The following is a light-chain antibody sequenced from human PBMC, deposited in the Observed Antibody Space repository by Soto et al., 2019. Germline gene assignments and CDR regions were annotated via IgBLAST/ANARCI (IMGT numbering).Light chain of an antibody. CDR2: KVF. V-gene: IGKV2-30*01. CDR3: MQGLKNPRT. CDR1: QSLVYADGNTY. J-gene: IGKJ1*01. Sequence: DVVMTQSPLSLPVTLGQSASISCTSSQSLVYADGNTYLNWLQQRPGQSPRRLIYKVFNRDSGVPDRFSGSASGSEFTLTIIRVEAEDIGVHYWMQGLKNPRTFGQRTNV.